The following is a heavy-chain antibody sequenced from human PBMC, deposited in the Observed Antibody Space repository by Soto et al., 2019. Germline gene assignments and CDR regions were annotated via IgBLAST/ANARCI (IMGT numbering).Heavy chain of an antibody. D-gene: IGHD6-13*01. J-gene: IGHJ4*02. Sequence: GGSLRLSCAASGFTFSSYAMSWVRQAPGKGLEWVSIISGSGGSTYYADSVKGRFTISRDNSKNTLYLQMNSLRAEDTAVYYCAPRTNSDVGYWGQGTLVTVSS. CDR1: GFTFSSYA. V-gene: IGHV3-23*01. CDR3: APRTNSDVGY. CDR2: ISGSGGST.